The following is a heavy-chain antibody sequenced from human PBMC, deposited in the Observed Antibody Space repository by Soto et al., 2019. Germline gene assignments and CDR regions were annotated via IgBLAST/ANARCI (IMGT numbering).Heavy chain of an antibody. V-gene: IGHV4-59*01. D-gene: IGHD6-13*01. Sequence: QVQLQESGPGLVKPSETLSLTCTVPGGSISSYYWSWIRQPPGKGLEWIGYIYYSGNTNYNPSLKSRVTISVDTSKNQFSLKLSSVTAADTAVYYCASSNIAAAGFYYYGMDVWGRGTTVTVSS. CDR2: IYYSGNT. CDR1: GGSISSYY. J-gene: IGHJ6*02. CDR3: ASSNIAAAGFYYYGMDV.